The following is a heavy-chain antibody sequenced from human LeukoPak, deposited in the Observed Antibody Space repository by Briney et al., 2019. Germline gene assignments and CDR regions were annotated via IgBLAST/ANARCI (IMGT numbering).Heavy chain of an antibody. CDR3: VRAHHPGGWFDP. CDR1: GFTFSSYW. V-gene: IGHV3-74*03. Sequence: PGGSLRLSCVASGFTFSSYWMHWVRQAPGKGLVWVSRINSDGSSTTYADFVKGRFTISRDNARKTLYLQMNSLTAEDTAVHYCVRAHHPGGWFDPWGQGTLVTVSS. J-gene: IGHJ5*02. CDR2: INSDGSST. D-gene: IGHD3-10*01.